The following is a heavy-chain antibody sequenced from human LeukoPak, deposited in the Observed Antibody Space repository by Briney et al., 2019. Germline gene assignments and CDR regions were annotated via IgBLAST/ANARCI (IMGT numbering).Heavy chain of an antibody. CDR2: IYYSGST. D-gene: IGHD3-9*01. CDR3: ARGVLRYFDWLTRSYYYMDV. Sequence: PSETLSLTCTVSGGSISSSSYYWGWIRQPPGKGLEWIGSIYYSGSTYYNPSLKSRVTISVDTSKNQFSLKLSSVTAADTAVYYCARGVLRYFDWLTRSYYYMDVWGKGTTVTVSS. V-gene: IGHV4-39*07. CDR1: GGSISSSSYY. J-gene: IGHJ6*03.